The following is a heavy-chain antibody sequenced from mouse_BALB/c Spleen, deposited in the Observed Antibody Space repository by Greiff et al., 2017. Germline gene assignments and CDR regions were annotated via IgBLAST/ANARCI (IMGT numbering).Heavy chain of an antibody. V-gene: IGHV1-77*01. CDR1: GYTFTDYY. J-gene: IGHJ2*01. D-gene: IGHD1-1*01. Sequence: QVQLQQSGAELARPGASVKLSCKASGYTFTDYYINWVKQRTGQGLEWIGEIYPGSGNTYYNEKFKGKATLTADKSSSTAYMQLSSLTSEDSAVYFCARNYYGRSYGGYWGQGTTLTVSS. CDR3: ARNYYGRSYGGY. CDR2: IYPGSGNT.